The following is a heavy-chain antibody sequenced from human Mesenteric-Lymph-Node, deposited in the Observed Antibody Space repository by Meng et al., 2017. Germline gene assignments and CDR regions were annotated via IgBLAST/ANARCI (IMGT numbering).Heavy chain of an antibody. CDR1: GDSCSSNSAA. CDR3: ARDSSSSAYSPFDY. V-gene: IGHV6-1*01. CDR2: TYYRSKLYN. J-gene: IGHJ4*02. Sequence: QLQLSGPGLWTSSPTLSPTCAISGDSCSSNSAACNWIRQSPSRGLEWLGRTYYRSKLYNDYAVSVKSRITINPDTSKNQFSLQLNSVTPEDTAVYYCARDSSSSAYSPFDYWGQGTLVTVSS. D-gene: IGHD3-22*01.